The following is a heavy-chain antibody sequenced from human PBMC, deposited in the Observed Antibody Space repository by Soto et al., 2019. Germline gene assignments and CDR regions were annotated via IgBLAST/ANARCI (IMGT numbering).Heavy chain of an antibody. CDR1: GGSISSYY. Sequence: QVQLQESGPGLVKPSETLSLTCTVSGGSISSYYWSWIRQPAGKGLEWIGRIYTSGSTNYNPSLQSRVTMSVDTSKNQFSLKLSSVTAADTAVYYCARDPRGIAARDAFDIWGQGTMVTVSS. CDR2: IYTSGST. V-gene: IGHV4-4*07. D-gene: IGHD6-6*01. CDR3: ARDPRGIAARDAFDI. J-gene: IGHJ3*02.